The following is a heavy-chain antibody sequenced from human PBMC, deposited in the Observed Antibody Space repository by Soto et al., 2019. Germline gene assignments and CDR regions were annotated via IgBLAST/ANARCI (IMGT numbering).Heavy chain of an antibody. CDR3: AKGSSNVLDAFDI. CDR2: ISGSGGST. CDR1: GFTFSSYA. D-gene: IGHD2-2*01. Sequence: LRLSCAASGFTFSSYAMSWVRQAPGKGLEWVSAISGSGGSTYYADSVKGRFTLSRDNSKNTLYLQMNSLRAEDTAVYYCAKGSSNVLDAFDIWGQGTMVTVSS. V-gene: IGHV3-23*01. J-gene: IGHJ3*02.